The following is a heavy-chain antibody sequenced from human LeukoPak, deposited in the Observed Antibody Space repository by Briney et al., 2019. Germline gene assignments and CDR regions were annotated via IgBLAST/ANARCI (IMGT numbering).Heavy chain of an antibody. CDR2: ISSSSSTI. V-gene: IGHV3-48*01. CDR3: AELGVTMIGGV. Sequence: GGSLRLSCAASGFIFSSYSMNWVRQAPGKGLEWVSFISSSSSTIYYADSVKGRFTISRDNAKNSLYLQMNSLRAEDTAVYYCAELGVTMIGGVWGKGTTVTISS. CDR1: GFIFSSYS. J-gene: IGHJ6*04. D-gene: IGHD3-10*02.